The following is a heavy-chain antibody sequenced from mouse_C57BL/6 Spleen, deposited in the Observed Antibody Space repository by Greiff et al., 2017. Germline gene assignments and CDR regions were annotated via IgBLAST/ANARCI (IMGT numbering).Heavy chain of an antibody. Sequence: EVQLVESGGGLVKPGRSLKLSCAASGFTFSDYGMHWVRQAPEKGLEWVAYISSGSSTIYYADTVKGRFTISRDNAKNTLFLQMTSLRSEDTAMYYCARRDYDGEETMDYWGQGTSVTVSS. J-gene: IGHJ4*01. CDR1: GFTFSDYG. V-gene: IGHV5-17*01. CDR3: ARRDYDGEETMDY. CDR2: ISSGSSTI. D-gene: IGHD2-4*01.